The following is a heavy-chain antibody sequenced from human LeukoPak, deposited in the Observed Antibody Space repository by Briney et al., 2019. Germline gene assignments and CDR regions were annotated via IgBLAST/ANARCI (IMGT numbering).Heavy chain of an antibody. CDR3: ARAGYDFWSGYSRGYFDY. CDR1: GGSISSGGYS. J-gene: IGHJ4*02. V-gene: IGHV4-30-2*01. D-gene: IGHD3-3*01. CDR2: IYHSGST. Sequence: SQTLSLTCAVSGGSISSGGYSWSWIRQPPGKGLEWIGYIYHSGSTNYNPSLKSRVTISVDTSKNQFSLKLSSVTAADTAVYYCARAGYDFWSGYSRGYFDYWGQGTLVTVSS.